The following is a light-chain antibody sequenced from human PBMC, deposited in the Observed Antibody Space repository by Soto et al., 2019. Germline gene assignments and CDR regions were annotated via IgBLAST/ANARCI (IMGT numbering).Light chain of an antibody. CDR2: DAS. V-gene: IGKV4-1*01. CDR1: QRVVYSSNNKNY. Sequence: IVVPQSPDSLAVSLGERATINCNTSQRVVYSSNNKNYFAWYQQKTGKAPNLLVYDASTLQSGVASRLSGSGSGTEFTLIISGLQTHDSATYYCQQYTNTNTPWMFGQGTKVDI. CDR3: QQYTNTNTPWM. J-gene: IGKJ1*01.